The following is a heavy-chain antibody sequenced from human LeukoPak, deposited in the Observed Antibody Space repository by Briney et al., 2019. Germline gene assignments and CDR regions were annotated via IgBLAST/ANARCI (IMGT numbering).Heavy chain of an antibody. Sequence: PGGSLRLSCAASGFTFSSYSMNWVRQAPGKGLEWVSSISSISSYIYYADSVKGRFTISRDNAKNSLYLQMNSLRAEDTAVYYCARVISLDYYDSSGYYGGGSDYWGQGTLVTVSS. CDR1: GFTFSSYS. D-gene: IGHD3-22*01. CDR2: ISSISSYI. J-gene: IGHJ4*02. V-gene: IGHV3-21*01. CDR3: ARVISLDYYDSSGYYGGGSDY.